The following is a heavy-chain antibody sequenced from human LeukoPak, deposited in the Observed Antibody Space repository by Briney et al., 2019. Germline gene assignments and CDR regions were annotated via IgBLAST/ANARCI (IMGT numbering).Heavy chain of an antibody. V-gene: IGHV4-59*08. CDR1: GGSISGYY. Sequence: SETLSLTCSVSGGSISGYYWNWIRRPPGKGLEWIGYVYYTGTTSYNPSLKSRLSISVDTSKSQFFLKLSSVTAADTAVYYCARAPRDSSSSNYMRRFDYWGQGTLVTVSS. J-gene: IGHJ4*02. CDR2: VYYTGTT. D-gene: IGHD3-22*01. CDR3: ARAPRDSSSSNYMRRFDY.